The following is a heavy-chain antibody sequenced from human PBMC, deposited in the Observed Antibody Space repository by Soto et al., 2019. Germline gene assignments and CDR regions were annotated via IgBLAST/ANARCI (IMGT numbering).Heavy chain of an antibody. D-gene: IGHD4-17*01. CDR2: IYYSGST. Sequence: SEPHCHPKTVFDGTIGNIGCCRGMNRKPPGKGLEWIVSIYYSGSTYDNPSLKSRVTISVDTSKNQFSLKLSSVTAADTAVYYCARSGLTTVKDFDTWGQGTMVTAS. J-gene: IGHJ3*02. CDR3: ARSGLTTVKDFDT. V-gene: IGHV4-39*01. CDR1: DGTIGNIGCC.